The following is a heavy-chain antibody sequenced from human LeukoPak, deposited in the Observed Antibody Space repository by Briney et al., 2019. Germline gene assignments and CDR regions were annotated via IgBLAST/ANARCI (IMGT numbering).Heavy chain of an antibody. D-gene: IGHD4-23*01. J-gene: IGHJ3*02. CDR3: ARDAGGNLYDAFDI. V-gene: IGHV3-53*01. CDR1: GFTVSSNY. Sequence: PGGSLRLSCAASGFTVSSNYMSWVRQAPGKGLEWVSVNYSGGSTYYADSVKGRFTISRDNSKNTLYLQMNSLRAEDTAVYYCARDAGGNLYDAFDIWGQGTMVTVSS. CDR2: NYSGGST.